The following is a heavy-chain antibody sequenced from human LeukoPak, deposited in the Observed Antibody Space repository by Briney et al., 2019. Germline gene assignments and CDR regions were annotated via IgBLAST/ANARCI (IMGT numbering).Heavy chain of an antibody. V-gene: IGHV4-34*01. CDR1: GGSFSGYY. Sequence: PSETLSLTCAVYGGSFSGYYWSWIRQPPGKGREWIGEINHSGSTNYNPSLKSRVSISADTSKNQFSLKLSSVTAADTAVYYCARTGETAMDSRGLFDYWGQGTLVTVSS. CDR3: ARTGETAMDSRGLFDY. J-gene: IGHJ4*02. CDR2: INHSGST. D-gene: IGHD5-18*01.